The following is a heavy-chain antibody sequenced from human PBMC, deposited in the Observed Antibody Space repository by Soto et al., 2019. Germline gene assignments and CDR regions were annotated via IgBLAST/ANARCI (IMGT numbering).Heavy chain of an antibody. J-gene: IGHJ6*02. CDR1: VFTFSNCA. Sequence: GSLRRSCAASVFTFSNCAMTWVRQAAGKGLEWVSVISGSRGRTYYADSVKGRFTVSRDNSKNTLYLQMNSLRTEDTAVYYCAKAVPGTVTTAFYYYAMYVWGRGTTVTVSS. D-gene: IGHD4-17*01. V-gene: IGHV3-23*01. CDR2: ISGSRGRT. CDR3: AKAVPGTVTTAFYYYAMYV.